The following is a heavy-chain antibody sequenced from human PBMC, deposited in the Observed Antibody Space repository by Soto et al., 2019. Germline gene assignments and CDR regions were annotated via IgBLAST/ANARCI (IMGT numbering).Heavy chain of an antibody. J-gene: IGHJ4*02. CDR3: AAAYYYDSSGYYPFDY. D-gene: IGHD3-22*01. V-gene: IGHV1-18*04. CDR2: ISAYNGNT. CDR1: GYTFTSYG. Sequence: ASEKVSCKASGYTFTSYGISWVRQAPGQGLEWMGWISAYNGNTNYAQKLQGRVTMTTDTSTSTAYMELRSLRSDDTAVYYCAAAYYYDSSGYYPFDYWGQGTLVTVSS.